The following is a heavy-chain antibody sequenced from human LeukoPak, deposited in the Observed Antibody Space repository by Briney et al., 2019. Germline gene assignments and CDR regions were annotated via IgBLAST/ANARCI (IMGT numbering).Heavy chain of an antibody. D-gene: IGHD3-16*01. J-gene: IGHJ6*03. CDR2: IYYSGST. CDR3: ARDGAPSAKGYYYYMDV. CDR1: GGSISSYY. Sequence: SETLSLTCTVSGGSISSYYWSWIRQPPGKGLEGFGYIYYSGSTNYNPSIKSRVTISVDTSKNQFSLKLSSVTAADTAVYYCARDGAPSAKGYYYYMDVWGKGTTVTISS. V-gene: IGHV4-59*01.